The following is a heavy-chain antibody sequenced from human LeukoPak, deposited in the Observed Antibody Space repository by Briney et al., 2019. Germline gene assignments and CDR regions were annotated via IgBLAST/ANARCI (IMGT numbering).Heavy chain of an antibody. Sequence: PGGSLRLSCAASGFTFSSYEMNWVRQAPGKGLEWVSYISSSGSTIYYADSVKGRFTISRDNAKNSLYLQMNSLRAEDTAVYYCAKELERPLGVSSYWGQGTLVTVSS. V-gene: IGHV3-48*03. CDR3: AKELERPLGVSSY. D-gene: IGHD1-1*01. CDR1: GFTFSSYE. CDR2: ISSSGSTI. J-gene: IGHJ4*02.